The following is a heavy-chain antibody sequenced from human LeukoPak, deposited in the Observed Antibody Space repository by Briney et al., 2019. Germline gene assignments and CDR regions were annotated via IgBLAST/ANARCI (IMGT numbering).Heavy chain of an antibody. D-gene: IGHD2-21*02. CDR1: GYTFISYG. CDR3: ARAYMTATRHFDS. V-gene: IGHV1-69*13. CDR2: IIPIFGTP. Sequence: SVKVSCKASGYTFISYGISWVRQAPGQGLEWMGGIIPIFGTPHYAQKFQDRVTITADASTSTAYMELSSLRSEDTAGYYCARAYMTATRHFDSWGQGTLVTVSS. J-gene: IGHJ4*02.